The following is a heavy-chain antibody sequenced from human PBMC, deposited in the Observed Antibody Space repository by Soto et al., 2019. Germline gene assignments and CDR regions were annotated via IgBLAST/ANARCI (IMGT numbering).Heavy chain of an antibody. CDR1: GGSISSSSYY. CDR2: IYYSGTT. V-gene: IGHV4-39*01. Sequence: QLQLQESGPGLVKPSETLSLTCTVSGGSISSSSYYWGWIRQPPGKGLEWIGSIYYSGTTYYNPSLKRRVTISVDTATSQFPLKLSSVTAADTAVYYCARRQSSSWYGLWGQGTLVTVSS. J-gene: IGHJ4*02. CDR3: ARRQSSSWYGL. D-gene: IGHD6-13*01.